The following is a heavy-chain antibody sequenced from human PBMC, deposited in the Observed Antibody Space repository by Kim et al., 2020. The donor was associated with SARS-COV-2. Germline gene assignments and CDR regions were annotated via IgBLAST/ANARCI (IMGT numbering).Heavy chain of an antibody. V-gene: IGHV4-59*08. Sequence: SETLSLTCTVSGGSISSYYWSWIRQPPGKGLEWIGYIYYSGSTNYNPSLKSRVTISVDTSKNQFSLKLSSVTAADTAVYYCARGNTYYDYVWGSYRLLYFDYWGQGTLVTVSS. D-gene: IGHD3-16*02. CDR3: ARGNTYYDYVWGSYRLLYFDY. J-gene: IGHJ4*02. CDR1: GGSISSYY. CDR2: IYYSGST.